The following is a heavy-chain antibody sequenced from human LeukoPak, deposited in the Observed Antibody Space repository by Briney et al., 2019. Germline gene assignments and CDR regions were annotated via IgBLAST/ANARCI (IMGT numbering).Heavy chain of an antibody. CDR3: ATVWRSFAAAPGNLFWFDP. CDR2: IYFSGST. D-gene: IGHD6-13*01. CDR1: GGSISSGDSC. V-gene: IGHV4-30-4*01. J-gene: IGHJ5*02. Sequence: SQTLSLTCTLSGGSISSGDSCWSWIRRPPGKGLGWIGYIYFSGSTFYNPALKIRVPMTVAPSKNQFSLRLSPVTAADTAVYYRATVWRSFAAAPGNLFWFDPWGEGAPVTVSS.